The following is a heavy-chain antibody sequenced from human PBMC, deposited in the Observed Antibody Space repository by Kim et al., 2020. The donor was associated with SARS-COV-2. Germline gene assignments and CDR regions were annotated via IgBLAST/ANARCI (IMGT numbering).Heavy chain of an antibody. CDR2: ISSRGSDI. V-gene: IGHV3-21*01. D-gene: IGHD3-10*01. CDR3: ASSMDGSGTDFDY. Sequence: GGSLRLSCAASGFTFSSYGMNWVRQTPGKGLEWVSSISSRGSDISHADSVKGRFTICRDNAKNSLYLQMNSLRAEDTAVYYCASSMDGSGTDFDYWGQGTLVTVSS. CDR1: GFTFSSYG. J-gene: IGHJ4*02.